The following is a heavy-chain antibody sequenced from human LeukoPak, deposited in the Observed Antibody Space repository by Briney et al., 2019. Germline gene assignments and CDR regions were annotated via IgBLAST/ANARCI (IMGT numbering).Heavy chain of an antibody. J-gene: IGHJ3*02. Sequence: ASVKVSCKASGYTFTGYYMHWVRQAPGQGLEWMGWINPNSGGTNYAQKFQGRVTITRDKSIRTAYMELSRLTSDDTAVYYCARNIWFGESADAFDIWGQGTMVTVSS. CDR2: INPNSGGT. CDR3: ARNIWFGESADAFDI. D-gene: IGHD3-10*01. V-gene: IGHV1-2*02. CDR1: GYTFTGYY.